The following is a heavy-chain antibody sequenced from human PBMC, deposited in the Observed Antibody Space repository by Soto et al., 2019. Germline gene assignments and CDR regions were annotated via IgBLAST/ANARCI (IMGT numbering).Heavy chain of an antibody. CDR1: GDSVSSNSAS. V-gene: IGHV6-1*01. CDR2: TYYRSQKYN. J-gene: IGHJ4*02. D-gene: IGHD6-19*01. Sequence: PSQTLSLTCAISGDSVSSNSASWNWIRQSPSRGLEWLGRTYYRSQKYNDYALSVKGRITINPDTSKNQFSLQLNSVTPEDTAVYYCARGEAVAGHFDYWGQGTLVTXSS. CDR3: ARGEAVAGHFDY.